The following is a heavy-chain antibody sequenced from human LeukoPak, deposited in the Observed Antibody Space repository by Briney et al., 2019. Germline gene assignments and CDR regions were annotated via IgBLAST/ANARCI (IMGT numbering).Heavy chain of an antibody. J-gene: IGHJ5*02. Sequence: GGSLRLSCAAPGFTFSSYWMSWVRQAPGKGLEWVANIKQDGSEKYYVDSVKGRFTISRDNAKKSLYLQMNSLRAEDTAVYYCARPKRGGCSGGSCYSPWFDPWGQGTLVTVSS. CDR3: ARPKRGGCSGGSCYSPWFDP. D-gene: IGHD2-15*01. CDR1: GFTFSSYW. V-gene: IGHV3-7*01. CDR2: IKQDGSEK.